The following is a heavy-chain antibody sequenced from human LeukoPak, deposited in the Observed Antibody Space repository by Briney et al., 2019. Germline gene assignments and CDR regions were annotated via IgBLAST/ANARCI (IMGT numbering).Heavy chain of an antibody. CDR1: GFSISSGFY. Sequence: PSETLSLTCTVSGFSISSGFYWGWIRQPPGKGLEWIGSIYHGGSTYYNPSLKSRLTISVDTSKNQFSLKLSSMTAADTAVYYCARDRDGDDVDYWGQGTLVTVS. J-gene: IGHJ4*02. CDR2: IYHGGST. D-gene: IGHD4-17*01. V-gene: IGHV4-38-2*02. CDR3: ARDRDGDDVDY.